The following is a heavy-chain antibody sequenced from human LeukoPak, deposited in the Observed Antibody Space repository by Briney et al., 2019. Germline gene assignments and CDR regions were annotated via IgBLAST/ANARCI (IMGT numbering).Heavy chain of an antibody. CDR3: ARGPVALDY. Sequence: SETPSLTCTVSGGSISSYYWSWIRQPPGKGLEWIGYIYYSGSTNYNPSLKSRVTISVDTSKNQFCLKLSSVTAADTAVYYCARGPVALDYWGQGTLVTVSS. CDR2: IYYSGST. D-gene: IGHD6-19*01. J-gene: IGHJ4*02. CDR1: GGSISSYY. V-gene: IGHV4-59*12.